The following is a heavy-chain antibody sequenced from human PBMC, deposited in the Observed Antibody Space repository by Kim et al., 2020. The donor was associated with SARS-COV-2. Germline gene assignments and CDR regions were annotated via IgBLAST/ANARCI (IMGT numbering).Heavy chain of an antibody. CDR2: IYYSGST. V-gene: IGHV4-59*01. CDR3: AREGAYYDFWSGYTPMGAFDI. CDR1: GGSISSYY. J-gene: IGHJ3*02. Sequence: SETLSLTCTVSGGSISSYYWSWIRQPPGKGLEWIGYIYYSGSTNYNPSLKSRVTISVDTSKNQFSLKLSSVTAADTAVYYCAREGAYYDFWSGYTPMGAFDIWGQGTMVTVSS. D-gene: IGHD3-3*01.